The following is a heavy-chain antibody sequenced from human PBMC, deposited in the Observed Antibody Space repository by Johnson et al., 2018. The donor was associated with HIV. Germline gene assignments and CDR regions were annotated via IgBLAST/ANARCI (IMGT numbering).Heavy chain of an antibody. J-gene: IGHJ3*02. CDR2: IKSKTDGGTT. D-gene: IGHD3-22*01. Sequence: VQLVESGGGVVRPGGSLRLSCAAAGFPFDDYGLSWVRQAPGKGLEWVGRIKSKTDGGTTDYAAPVKGRFTISRDDSKYTLYLQMNSLKTEVTAVYYCRSWGSSGYYAPFYHDAFDIWGQGTMVTVSS. CDR1: GFPFDDYG. CDR3: RSWGSSGYYAPFYHDAFDI. V-gene: IGHV3-15*01.